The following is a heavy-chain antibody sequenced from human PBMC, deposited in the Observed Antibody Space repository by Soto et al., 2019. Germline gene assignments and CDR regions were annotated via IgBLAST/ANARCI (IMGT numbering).Heavy chain of an antibody. CDR3: AVTGSGWYYY. Sequence: PSETLSLTCTVSGGSISSSSCYWGWIRQPPGKGLEWIGSIYYSGSTYYNPSLKSRVTISVDTSKNQFSLKLSSVTAADTAVYYCAVTGSGWYYYWGQGTLVTVS. CDR2: IYYSGST. D-gene: IGHD6-19*01. J-gene: IGHJ4*02. CDR1: GGSISSSSCY. V-gene: IGHV4-39*01.